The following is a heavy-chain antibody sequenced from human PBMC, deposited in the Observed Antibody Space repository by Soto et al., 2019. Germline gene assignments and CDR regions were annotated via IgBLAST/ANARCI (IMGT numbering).Heavy chain of an antibody. D-gene: IGHD2-2*01. CDR2: INHSGST. CDR1: GGSFSGYY. Sequence: ASETLSLTCAVYGGSFSGYYWSWIRQPPGKGLEWIGEINHSGSTNYNPSLKSRVTISVDTSKNQFSLKLSSVTAADTAVYYCARGRQYQLLREALYGYFDYWGQGTLVTVSS. CDR3: ARGRQYQLLREALYGYFDY. V-gene: IGHV4-34*01. J-gene: IGHJ4*02.